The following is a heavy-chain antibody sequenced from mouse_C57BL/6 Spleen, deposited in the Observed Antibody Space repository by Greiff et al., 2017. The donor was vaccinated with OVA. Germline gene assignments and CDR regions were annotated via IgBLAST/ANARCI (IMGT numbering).Heavy chain of an antibody. D-gene: IGHD1-1*01. V-gene: IGHV1-5*01. CDR3: TSGGSSGGYFGV. J-gene: IGHJ1*03. Sequence: EVQLQQSGTVLARPAASVKMSCKPSGYTFTSYWMHWVKQRPGQGLEWIGAIYPGNSDTSYNQKFKGKAKLTAVTSASTAYMELSSLTNEDSAVYYCTSGGSSGGYFGVWGTGTTVTVSS. CDR2: IYPGNSDT. CDR1: GYTFTSYW.